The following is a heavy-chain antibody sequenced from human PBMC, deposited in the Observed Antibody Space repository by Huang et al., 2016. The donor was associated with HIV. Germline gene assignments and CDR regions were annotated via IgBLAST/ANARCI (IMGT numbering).Heavy chain of an antibody. CDR1: GGSITDSNYY. V-gene: IGHV4-39*01. Sequence: QLQLPESGPGLVRPSETLSLICTVSGGSITDSNYYWGWIRQPPGTGLEWIGSIYYSGDTDYRPSLKGRVTMSVDTSKNRFSLDIRSVAVADTAIYYCAGHFGSWSGYFDSRGQGTLVPVSS. CDR3: AGHFGSWSGYFDS. CDR2: IYYSGDT. D-gene: IGHD3-10*01. J-gene: IGHJ4*02.